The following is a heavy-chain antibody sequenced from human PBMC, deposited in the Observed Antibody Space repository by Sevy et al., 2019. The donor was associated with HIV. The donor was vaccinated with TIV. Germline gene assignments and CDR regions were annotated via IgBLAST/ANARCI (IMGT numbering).Heavy chain of an antibody. Sequence: ASVKVSCKASGYTFTSYGISWVRQAPGQGLEWMGWISAYNGNTNYAQKLQGRVTMTTDTSTSTAYMELRSLRSDDTAVYYCARTIRTGYYYYYYYMDVWGKGTTVTVSS. D-gene: IGHD3-9*01. CDR2: ISAYNGNT. J-gene: IGHJ6*03. V-gene: IGHV1-18*01. CDR3: ARTIRTGYYYYYYYMDV. CDR1: GYTFTSYG.